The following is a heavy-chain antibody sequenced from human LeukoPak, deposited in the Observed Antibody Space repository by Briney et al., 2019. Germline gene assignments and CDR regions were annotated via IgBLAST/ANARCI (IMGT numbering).Heavy chain of an antibody. D-gene: IGHD4-17*01. Sequence: SETLSLTCTVSGGSISSYYWSWIRQPPGKGLEWIGYIYHSGSTNYNPSLKSRVTISVDTSKNQFSLKLSSVTAADTAVYYCARVPYDYYYYYGMDVWGQGTTVTVSS. CDR3: ARVPYDYYYYYGMDV. CDR2: IYHSGST. V-gene: IGHV4-59*01. J-gene: IGHJ6*02. CDR1: GGSISSYY.